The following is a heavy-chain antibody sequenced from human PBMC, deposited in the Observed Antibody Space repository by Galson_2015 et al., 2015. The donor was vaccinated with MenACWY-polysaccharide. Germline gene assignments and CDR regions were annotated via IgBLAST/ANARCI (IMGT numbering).Heavy chain of an antibody. D-gene: IGHD2-2*03. Sequence: ETLSLTCTVSGGSISSTIDYWGWVRQPPGKRLEWIGAIYYSGKTYYNPSLNSRVTISVDTSKDQFSLRMNSVTAADTALYYCARHGYCRSATNCQGDTFDVWGQGTMVTVSS. CDR1: GGSISSTIDY. V-gene: IGHV4-39*01. CDR2: IYYSGKT. CDR3: ARHGYCRSATNCQGDTFDV. J-gene: IGHJ3*01.